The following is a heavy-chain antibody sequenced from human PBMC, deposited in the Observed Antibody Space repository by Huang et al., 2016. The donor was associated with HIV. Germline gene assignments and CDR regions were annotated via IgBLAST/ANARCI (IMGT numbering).Heavy chain of an antibody. CDR1: GVTVSSDY. Sequence: EVQLVESGGGLIQPGGSLRLSCAASGVTVSSDYMNWVRQAPGKGLEWVSVIYSGGTTYYADSVKGRFTISRDNSKNTLYLQMNSLRVEDTAVYYCARGGSHYTIAGYWGQGTLVTVSS. CDR2: IYSGGTT. J-gene: IGHJ4*02. D-gene: IGHD3-3*01. V-gene: IGHV3-53*01. CDR3: ARGGSHYTIAGY.